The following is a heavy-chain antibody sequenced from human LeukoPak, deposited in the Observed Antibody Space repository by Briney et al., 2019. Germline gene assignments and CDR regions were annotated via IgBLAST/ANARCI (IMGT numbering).Heavy chain of an antibody. V-gene: IGHV3-73*01. J-gene: IGHJ4*02. CDR1: GFIFTSSA. D-gene: IGHD3-10*01. CDR3: ATGTRGFGELYY. CDR2: IRGKPKNYAT. Sequence: GGSLRLSCAASGFIFTSSAMHWVRQAPGKGLEWLGRIRGKPKNYATSYAASVEGRFIISRDDSKKTAYLQMNSLKTEDTAVYYCATGTRGFGELYYWGQGTLVTVSS.